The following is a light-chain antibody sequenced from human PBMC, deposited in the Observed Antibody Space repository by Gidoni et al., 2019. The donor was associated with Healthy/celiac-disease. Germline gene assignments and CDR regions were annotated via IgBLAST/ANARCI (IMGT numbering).Light chain of an antibody. J-gene: IGKJ4*01. V-gene: IGKV1-8*01. Sequence: AIWLTQSQSSFSASTGDRGTITCRASHGISSYLAWYQQKPGKAPNLLIYAASTLQSGVPSRFSGSGSGTDFTLTISCLQSEDFATYYCQQYYSYPRALTFXGXTKVEIK. CDR1: HGISSY. CDR2: AAS. CDR3: QQYYSYPRALT.